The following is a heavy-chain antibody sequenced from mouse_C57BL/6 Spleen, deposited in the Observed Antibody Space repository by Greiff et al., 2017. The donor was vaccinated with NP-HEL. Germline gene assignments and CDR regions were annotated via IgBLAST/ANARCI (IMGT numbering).Heavy chain of an antibody. J-gene: IGHJ2*01. CDR2: IYPGNSDT. D-gene: IGHD2-2*01. V-gene: IGHV1-5*01. Sequence: VQLKQSGTVLARPGASVKMSCKTSGYTFTSYWMHWVKQRPGQGLEWIGAIYPGNSDTSYNQKFKGKAKLTAVTSASTAYMELSSLTNEDSAVYYCTRDYGYDGDYFDYWGQGTTLTVSS. CDR1: GYTFTSYW. CDR3: TRDYGYDGDYFDY.